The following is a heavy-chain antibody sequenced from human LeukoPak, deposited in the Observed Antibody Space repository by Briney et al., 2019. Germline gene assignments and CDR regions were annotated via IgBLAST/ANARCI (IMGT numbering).Heavy chain of an antibody. CDR1: GFTFSSYG. CDR3: AKDLHYSGSYYFDY. CDR2: ISYDGSNK. J-gene: IGHJ4*02. Sequence: GGSLRLSCAASGFTFSSYGMHWVRQAPGKGLEWVAVISYDGSNKYYAASVKGRFTISRDNAKNSLYLQMNSLRAEDTALYYCAKDLHYSGSYYFDYWGQGTLVTVSS. V-gene: IGHV3-30*18. D-gene: IGHD1-26*01.